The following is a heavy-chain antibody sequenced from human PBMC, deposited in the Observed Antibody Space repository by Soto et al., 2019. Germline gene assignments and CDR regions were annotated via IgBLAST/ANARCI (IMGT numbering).Heavy chain of an antibody. D-gene: IGHD2-2*01. J-gene: IGHJ6*02. Sequence: ASVKVSCKASGYTFTSYGISWVRQAPGQGLEWMGWISAYNGNTNYAQKLQGRVTMTTDTSTSTAYMELRSLRSDDAAVYYCARDCSSTSCYSKMDYYYYGMDVWGQGTTVTVSS. CDR2: ISAYNGNT. V-gene: IGHV1-18*04. CDR3: ARDCSSTSCYSKMDYYYYGMDV. CDR1: GYTFTSYG.